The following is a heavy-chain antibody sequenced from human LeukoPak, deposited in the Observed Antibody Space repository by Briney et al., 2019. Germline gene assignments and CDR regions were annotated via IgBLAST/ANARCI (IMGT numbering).Heavy chain of an antibody. Sequence: SQTLSLTCTVSGGSISSGDYYWSWIRQPPGKGLEWIGYIYYSGSTYYNSSLKSRVTISVDTSKNQFSLKLSSVTAADTAVYYCARATSNSYNWFDPWGQGTLVTVSS. CDR3: ARATSNSYNWFDP. V-gene: IGHV4-30-4*08. CDR2: IYYSGST. J-gene: IGHJ5*02. D-gene: IGHD6-6*01. CDR1: GGSISSGDYY.